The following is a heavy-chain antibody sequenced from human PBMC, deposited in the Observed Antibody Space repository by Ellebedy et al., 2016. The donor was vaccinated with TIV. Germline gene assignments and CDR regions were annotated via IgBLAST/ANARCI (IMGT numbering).Heavy chain of an antibody. V-gene: IGHV3-11*06. D-gene: IGHD3-10*01. CDR3: ARDYYGSGSYSSD. Sequence: GRFTLSRDNAKNSLFLQMNSLRAEDTAVYYCARDYYGSGSYSSDWGQGTLVTVSS. J-gene: IGHJ4*02.